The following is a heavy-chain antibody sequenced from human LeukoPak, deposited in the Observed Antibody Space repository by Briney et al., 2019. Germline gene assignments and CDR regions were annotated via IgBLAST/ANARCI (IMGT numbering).Heavy chain of an antibody. CDR1: GFTVSSSY. CDR3: ARSYTYYDFWSGYTYQNYFDP. V-gene: IGHV3-53*01. D-gene: IGHD3-3*01. Sequence: GGSLRLSCAASGFTVSSSYVSWVRQAPGKGLEWVSVIYAGDSTYYADSVKGRFILSRDNSKNTVYLQMDSLRAEDTAVYYCARSYTYYDFWSGYTYQNYFDPWGQGTLVTVSS. CDR2: IYAGDST. J-gene: IGHJ5*02.